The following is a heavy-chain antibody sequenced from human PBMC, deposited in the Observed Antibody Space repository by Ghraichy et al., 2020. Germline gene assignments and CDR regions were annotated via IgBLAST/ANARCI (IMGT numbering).Heavy chain of an antibody. CDR1: GGSISSYF. V-gene: IGHV4-59*01. J-gene: IGHJ4*02. CDR3: ARGSFYYVF. CDR2: ISYSGST. Sequence: SETLSLTCTVSGGSISSYFWSWIRQPPGKGLEWIGYISYSGSTSYNPSLKSRVTISIDTSKNQFSLKLSSVTAADTAVYYCARGSFYYVFWGQGTLVTVSS. D-gene: IGHD3-3*02.